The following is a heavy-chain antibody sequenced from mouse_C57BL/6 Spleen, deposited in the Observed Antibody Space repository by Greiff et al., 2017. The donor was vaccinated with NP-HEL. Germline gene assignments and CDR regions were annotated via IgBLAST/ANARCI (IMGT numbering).Heavy chain of an antibody. V-gene: IGHV3-6*01. D-gene: IGHD2-10*01. CDR1: GYSITSGYY. Sequence: EVKLMESGPGLVKPSQSLSLTCSVTGYSITSGYYWNWIRQFPGNKLEWMGYISYDGSNNYNPSLKNRISITRDTSKNQFFLKLNSVTTEDTATYYCARKVPTMVLDYWGQGTTLTVSS. J-gene: IGHJ2*01. CDR2: ISYDGSN. CDR3: ARKVPTMVLDY.